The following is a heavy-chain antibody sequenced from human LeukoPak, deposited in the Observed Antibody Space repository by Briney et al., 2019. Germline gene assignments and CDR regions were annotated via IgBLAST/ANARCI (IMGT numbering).Heavy chain of an antibody. J-gene: IGHJ4*02. V-gene: IGHV3-23*01. CDR1: GFTFSSYA. D-gene: IGHD1-26*01. CDR2: ISGSGGST. Sequence: GGSLRLSCAASGFTFSSYAMSWVRQAPGKGLEWVSAISGSGGSTYYADSVKGRFAISRDNSKNTLYLRMNSLRAEDTAVYYCAKDRLYSGSYYDYWGQGTLVTVSS. CDR3: AKDRLYSGSYYDY.